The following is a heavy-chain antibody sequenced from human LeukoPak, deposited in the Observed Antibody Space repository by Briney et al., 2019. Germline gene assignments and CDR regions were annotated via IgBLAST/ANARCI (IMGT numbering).Heavy chain of an antibody. D-gene: IGHD3-22*01. CDR3: ATGGDYYDSSGSPPLFDY. CDR1: GDSISSYY. Sequence: PSETLSLTCTVSGDSISSYYWSWIRQPPGKGLEWIAYIYYSGSTNYNPSLKSRVTISVDTSKNQFSLKLSSVTAADTAVYYCATGGDYYDSSGSPPLFDYWGQGTLVTVSS. J-gene: IGHJ4*02. CDR2: IYYSGST. V-gene: IGHV4-59*01.